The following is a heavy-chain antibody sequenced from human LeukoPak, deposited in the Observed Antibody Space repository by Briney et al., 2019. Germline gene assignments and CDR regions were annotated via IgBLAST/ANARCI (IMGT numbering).Heavy chain of an antibody. CDR1: VFTFSSYG. Sequence: ARSLTLSRPASVFTFSSYGMHWVSQAARRGLEGVAVIWYDGSNKYYADSVKGPFTLSRHNSNHTLYLQMNRLRAEDTAVYYRARDVYYGSGPLGYWGQGPLLLLSS. CDR2: IWYDGSNK. J-gene: IGHJ4*02. CDR3: ARDVYYGSGPLGY. D-gene: IGHD3-10*01. V-gene: IGHV3-33*01.